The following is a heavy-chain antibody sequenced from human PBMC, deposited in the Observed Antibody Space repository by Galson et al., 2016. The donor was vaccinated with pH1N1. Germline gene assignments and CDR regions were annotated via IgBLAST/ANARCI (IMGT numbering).Heavy chain of an antibody. CDR1: GFTFTAYS. CDR2: ITSNSFYI. D-gene: IGHD1-14*01. Sequence: SLRLSCAASGFTFTAYSMNWVRQAPGKGLEWVASITSNSFYIYYADSVRGRFTISRDNAKNSLSLHMNSLSADDTAVYYCARDTGRPRLYSMDVWGKGTTVTVSS. V-gene: IGHV3-21*01. J-gene: IGHJ6*04. CDR3: ARDTGRPRLYSMDV.